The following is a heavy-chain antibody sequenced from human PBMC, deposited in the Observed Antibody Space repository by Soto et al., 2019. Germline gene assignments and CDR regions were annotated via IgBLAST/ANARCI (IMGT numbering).Heavy chain of an antibody. CDR3: GPRGAVADPRGY. Sequence: PSETLSLTCAVSGGSISSGGYSWSWIRQPPGKGLEWIGYMYHSGSTYYNPSLKSRVAISVDTSKNQFSLNLRSVTAADTAVYYCGPRGAVADPRGYWGQGTLVTVS. CDR1: GGSISSGGYS. V-gene: IGHV4-30-2*01. J-gene: IGHJ4*02. CDR2: MYHSGST. D-gene: IGHD6-19*01.